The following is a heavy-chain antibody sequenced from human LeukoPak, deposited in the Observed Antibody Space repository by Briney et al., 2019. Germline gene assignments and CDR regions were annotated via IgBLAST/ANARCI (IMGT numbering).Heavy chain of an antibody. Sequence: GEPLKISCKASGYSITNYWIGWVRQLPGKGVEWMGIIYPGDSDNRDNPSFQGQVTISADKSISTAYLQWSSLKASCTAMYYWARSYDFWSGYYAPNFDYWGQGTLVTVSS. V-gene: IGHV5-51*01. CDR2: IYPGDSDN. J-gene: IGHJ4*02. CDR1: GYSITNYW. D-gene: IGHD3-3*01. CDR3: ARSYDFWSGYYAPNFDY.